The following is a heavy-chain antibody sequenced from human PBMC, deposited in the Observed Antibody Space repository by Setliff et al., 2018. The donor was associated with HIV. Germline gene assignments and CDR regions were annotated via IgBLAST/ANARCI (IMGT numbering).Heavy chain of an antibody. J-gene: IGHJ5*02. CDR1: GGSISDNKYY. D-gene: IGHD3-22*01. CDR3: ASRVYYYDSSGYLREEGFDP. Sequence: ETLSLTCTVSGGSISDNKYYWSWIRQPPGKGLEWTGSIYHTGKTYYNSALKNRLTISVDTSKNQFSLELSSVTAADAAVYYCASRVYYYDSSGYLREEGFDPWGQGTLVTVSS. CDR2: IYHTGKT. V-gene: IGHV4-39*01.